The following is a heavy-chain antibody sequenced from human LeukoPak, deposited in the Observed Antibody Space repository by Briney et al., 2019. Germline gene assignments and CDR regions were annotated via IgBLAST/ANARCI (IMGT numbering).Heavy chain of an antibody. CDR3: ARDVSWSFDY. J-gene: IGHJ4*02. V-gene: IGHV3-7*01. D-gene: IGHD3-3*01. CDR1: AFTFTNYW. Sequence: TGGSLRLSCAASAFTFTNYWMSWVRQAPGKGLEWVANIKEDGSEKYYVDSVKGRFTISRDNAKNSLYLQMNSLRAEDTALYYCARDVSWSFDYWGQGALVTVSS. CDR2: IKEDGSEK.